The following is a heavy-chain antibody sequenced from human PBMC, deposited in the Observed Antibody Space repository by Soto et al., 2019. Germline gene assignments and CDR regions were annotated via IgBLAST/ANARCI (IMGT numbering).Heavy chain of an antibody. V-gene: IGHV1-8*01. J-gene: IGHJ5*02. CDR1: GYTFTSYD. CDR3: ARGGDIVVVPAANVGWFDP. CDR2: MNPNSGNT. D-gene: IGHD2-2*01. Sequence: ASVKVSCKASGYTFTSYDINWVRQATGQGLEWMGWMNPNSGNTGYAQKFQGRVTMTRNTSISTAYMELSSLRSEDTAVYYCARGGDIVVVPAANVGWFDPWGQGTLVTVSS.